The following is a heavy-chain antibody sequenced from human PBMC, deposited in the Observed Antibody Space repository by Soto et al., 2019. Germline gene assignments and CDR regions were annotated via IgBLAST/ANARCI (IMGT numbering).Heavy chain of an antibody. CDR3: AREMATIPFDY. Sequence: PGESLKISCAASGFTFSSYAMHWVRQAPGKGLEWVAVISYDGSNKYYADSVKGRFTISRDNSKNTLYLQMNSLRAEDTAVYYCAREMATIPFDYWGQGTLVTVSS. D-gene: IGHD5-12*01. CDR1: GFTFSSYA. V-gene: IGHV3-30-3*01. CDR2: ISYDGSNK. J-gene: IGHJ4*02.